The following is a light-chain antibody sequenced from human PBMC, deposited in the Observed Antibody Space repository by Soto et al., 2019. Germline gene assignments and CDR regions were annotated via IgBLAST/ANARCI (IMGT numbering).Light chain of an antibody. CDR1: SRDVGGYDY. CDR3: GSYTSTDTPFV. J-gene: IGLJ1*01. Sequence: HSVLTQPASVSGSPGQSITISCTGTSRDVGGYDYVSWYQHHPGKGPKLIIYEVHNRPSGVSDRFSGSKSGNKASLTISNLEAEDESDYYCGSYTSTDTPFVFGTGTKVTVL. CDR2: EVH. V-gene: IGLV2-14*01.